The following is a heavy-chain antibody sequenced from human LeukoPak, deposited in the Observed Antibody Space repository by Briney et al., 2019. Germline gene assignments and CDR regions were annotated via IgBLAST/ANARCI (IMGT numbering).Heavy chain of an antibody. J-gene: IGHJ4*02. D-gene: IGHD4-23*01. Sequence: GGSLRLSCAASGFTFSSYGMHWVRQAPGKGLEWVAVIWYDGSNKYYADSVKGRFTISRDNSKNTLYLQMNSLRAEDSAVYYCAKDNGNYYFDYWGQGSLVTVSS. V-gene: IGHV3-33*06. CDR2: IWYDGSNK. CDR3: AKDNGNYYFDY. CDR1: GFTFSSYG.